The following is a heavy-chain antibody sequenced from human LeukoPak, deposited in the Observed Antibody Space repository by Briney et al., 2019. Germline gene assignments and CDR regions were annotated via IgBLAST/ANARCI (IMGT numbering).Heavy chain of an antibody. V-gene: IGHV3-7*01. J-gene: IGHJ3*02. D-gene: IGHD6-25*01. CDR3: ARDSRGYSVLDAFDI. Sequence: PGGSLRLSCAASGFTFCSYAMSWVRQAPGKGLEWVANIKQDGREKYYVDSVKGRFTISRDNAKNSLYLQMNSLRAEDTAVYYCARDSRGYSVLDAFDIWGQGTMVTVSS. CDR1: GFTFCSYA. CDR2: IKQDGREK.